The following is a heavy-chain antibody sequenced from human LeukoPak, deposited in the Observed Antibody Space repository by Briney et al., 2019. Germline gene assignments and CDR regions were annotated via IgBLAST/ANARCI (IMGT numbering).Heavy chain of an antibody. D-gene: IGHD3-22*01. Sequence: SVKVSCKAAGGTFSSYAISWVRQAPGQGLEWMGGIIPIFGTANYAQKFQGRVTITADESTSTAYMELSSLRSEDTAVYYCARGVHYYDSSGYLTYDYWGQGTLVTVSS. CDR3: ARGVHYYDSSGYLTYDY. CDR1: GGTFSSYA. CDR2: IIPIFGTA. V-gene: IGHV1-69*01. J-gene: IGHJ4*02.